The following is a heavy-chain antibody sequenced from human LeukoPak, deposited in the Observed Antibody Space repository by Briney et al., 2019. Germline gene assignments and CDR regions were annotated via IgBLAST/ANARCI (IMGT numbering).Heavy chain of an antibody. V-gene: IGHV3-23*01. J-gene: IGHJ4*02. CDR3: AKTRPLDSSSWSHGDY. CDR2: ISGSGTST. D-gene: IGHD6-13*01. Sequence: PGGSLRLSCAASGFTFRSYGLSWVRQAPGKGLEWVSGISGSGTSTFYADSVKGRFTISRDSSKNTLYLQMNSLRAEDTAVYYCAKTRPLDSSSWSHGDYWGQGTLVTVSS. CDR1: GFTFRSYG.